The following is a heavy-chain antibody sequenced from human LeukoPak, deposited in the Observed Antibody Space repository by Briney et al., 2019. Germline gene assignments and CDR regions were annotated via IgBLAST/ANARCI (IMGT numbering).Heavy chain of an antibody. CDR2: IYTTGTT. J-gene: IGHJ4*02. D-gene: IGHD6-6*01. V-gene: IGHV4-4*09. CDR1: GGSISGYY. CDR3: ARHGGYSSSAAY. Sequence: PSETLSLTCTVSGGSISGYYWSWIRQPPGKGLEGIGYIYTTGTTNYNPSLKSRVTISVDTSKSQFSLKLNSVTAADTAVYYCARHGGYSSSAAYWGQGALVTVTS.